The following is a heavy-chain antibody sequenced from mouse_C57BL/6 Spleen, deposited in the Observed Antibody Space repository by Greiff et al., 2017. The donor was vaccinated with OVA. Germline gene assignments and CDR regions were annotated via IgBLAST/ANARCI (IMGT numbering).Heavy chain of an antibody. CDR3: ARAGGYYYGSSWYFDV. V-gene: IGHV3-8*01. J-gene: IGHJ1*03. Sequence: VQLQQSGPGLAKPSQTLSLTCSVTGYSITSDYWNWIRKFPGNKLEYMGYISYSGSTYYNPSLKSRISITRDTSKNQYYLQLNSVTTEDTATYYCARAGGYYYGSSWYFDVWGTGTTVTVSS. CDR2: ISYSGST. D-gene: IGHD1-1*01. CDR1: GYSITSDY.